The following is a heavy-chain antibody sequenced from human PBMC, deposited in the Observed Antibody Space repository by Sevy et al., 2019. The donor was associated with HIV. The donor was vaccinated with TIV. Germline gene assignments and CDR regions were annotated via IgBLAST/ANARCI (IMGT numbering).Heavy chain of an antibody. CDR1: GGTFSSYA. CDR2: IIPIFGTA. Sequence: ASVKVSCKASGGTFSSYAISWVRQAPGQGLEWMGGIIPIFGTANYAQKFQGRVTITADESKSTAYMELSSLRSEDTAVYYCARTPKYCSGGSCHNDYWGQGTLVTVSS. V-gene: IGHV1-69*13. D-gene: IGHD2-15*01. J-gene: IGHJ4*02. CDR3: ARTPKYCSGGSCHNDY.